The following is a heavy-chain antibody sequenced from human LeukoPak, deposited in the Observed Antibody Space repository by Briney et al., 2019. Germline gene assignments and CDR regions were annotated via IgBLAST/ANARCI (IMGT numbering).Heavy chain of an antibody. D-gene: IGHD3-22*01. V-gene: IGHV1-8*01. J-gene: IGHJ4*02. Sequence: GASVKVSCKASGYTLTSYDINWVRQATGQGLEWMGWMNPNSGNTGYAQKFQGRVTMTRNTSISTAYMELSSLRSEDTAVYYCARGAGPTTSPNYYDSSGYYLWYFDYWGQGTLVTVSS. CDR1: GYTLTSYD. CDR2: MNPNSGNT. CDR3: ARGAGPTTSPNYYDSSGYYLWYFDY.